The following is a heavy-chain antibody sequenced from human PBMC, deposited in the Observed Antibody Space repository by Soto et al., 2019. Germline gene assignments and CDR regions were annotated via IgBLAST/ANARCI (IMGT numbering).Heavy chain of an antibody. Sequence: QVQLVQSGAEVKKPGASVKVSCKASGYTFTSYGISWVRQAPGQGLEWMGWISAYNGNTNYAQKLQGRVTMTTDTSTSTAYMWLRGLRSDDPAVYYCARDAPDYDSSGLPVYWGQGTLVTVSS. J-gene: IGHJ4*02. CDR2: ISAYNGNT. CDR1: GYTFTSYG. V-gene: IGHV1-18*01. D-gene: IGHD3-22*01. CDR3: ARDAPDYDSSGLPVY.